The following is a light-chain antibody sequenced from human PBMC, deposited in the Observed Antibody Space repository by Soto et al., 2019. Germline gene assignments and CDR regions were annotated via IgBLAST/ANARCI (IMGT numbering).Light chain of an antibody. J-gene: IGKJ4*01. Sequence: EFVFSQSPGTLSLSPGERATLSCRASQSVSSNLAWYQQKPGQAPRLLIYGASTRATGIPARFSGSGSGTEFTLTISGLQSEDFAVYYCQQYNNLRLTFGGGTKVDI. CDR3: QQYNNLRLT. V-gene: IGKV3-15*01. CDR2: GAS. CDR1: QSVSSN.